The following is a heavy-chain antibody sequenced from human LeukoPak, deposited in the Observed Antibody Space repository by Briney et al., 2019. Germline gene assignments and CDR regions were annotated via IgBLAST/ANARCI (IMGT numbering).Heavy chain of an antibody. CDR1: GGTFSSYA. CDR2: IIPIFGTA. CDR3: ASYYYDSSGYEYYFDY. V-gene: IGHV1-69*13. D-gene: IGHD3-22*01. Sequence: ASVKVSCEASGGTFSSYAISWVRQAPGQGLEWMGGIIPIFGTANYAQKFQGRVTITADESTSTAYMELSSLRSEDTAVYYCASYYYDSSGYEYYFDYWGQGTLVTVSS. J-gene: IGHJ4*02.